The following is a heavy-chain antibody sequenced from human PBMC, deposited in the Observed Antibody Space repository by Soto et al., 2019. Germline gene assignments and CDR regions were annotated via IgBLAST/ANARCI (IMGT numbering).Heavy chain of an antibody. CDR2: IITVFGTA. V-gene: IGHV1-69*01. J-gene: IGHJ4*02. CDR3: ARSVREFDNYYVDPTTTGPFDF. Sequence: QVQLVQSGAEVKKPGSSVKVSCRAAGGTFSSYAITWVRQAPGQGLEWMGGIITVFGTANYAQKFQGRVTVTADESTSTVYVELSSLRSEDTAVYCCARSVREFDNYYVDPTTTGPFDFWGQGTLVTVSS. CDR1: GGTFSSYA. D-gene: IGHD3-22*01.